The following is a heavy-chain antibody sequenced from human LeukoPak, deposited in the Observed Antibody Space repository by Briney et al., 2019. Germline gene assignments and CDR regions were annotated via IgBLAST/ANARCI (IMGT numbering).Heavy chain of an antibody. Sequence: ASVKVSCKASGYTFTGYYMHWVRQAPGQGLEWMGWINPNSGGTNYAQKFQGRVTMTRDTSISTAYMELSRLRSDDTAVYYRAMNSGSYNPLDYWGQGTLVTVSS. V-gene: IGHV1-2*02. CDR3: AMNSGSYNPLDY. J-gene: IGHJ4*02. D-gene: IGHD1-26*01. CDR1: GYTFTGYY. CDR2: INPNSGGT.